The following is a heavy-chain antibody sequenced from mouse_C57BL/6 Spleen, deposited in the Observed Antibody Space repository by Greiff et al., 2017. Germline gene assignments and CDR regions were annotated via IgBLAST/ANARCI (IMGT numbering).Heavy chain of an antibody. CDR1: GYAFSSSW. D-gene: IGHD2-2*01. CDR3: AREYGYGCGYAMDY. Sequence: QVQLQQSGPELVKPGASVKISCKASGYAFSSSWMNWVKQRPGKGLEWIGRIYPGDGDTNYNGKFKGKATLTADKSSSTAYMQLSILTSEDSAVYFCAREYGYGCGYAMDYWGQGTSVTVSS. CDR2: IYPGDGDT. J-gene: IGHJ4*01. V-gene: IGHV1-82*01.